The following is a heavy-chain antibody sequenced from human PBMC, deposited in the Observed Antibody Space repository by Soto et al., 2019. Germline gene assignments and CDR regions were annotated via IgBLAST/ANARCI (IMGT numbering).Heavy chain of an antibody. V-gene: IGHV3-30*03. Sequence: QVQLADSGGGVVQPGRSLRLSCATSGFPSNSYGMHWVRQAPGKGLEWVAVISYDGINQYYEDSVKGRFTISRDNSKNTVYLQMNSLRAEDTAVYYCATLDGYPWDYWGQGILVTVSS. J-gene: IGHJ4*02. CDR3: ATLDGYPWDY. CDR1: GFPSNSYG. D-gene: IGHD5-12*01. CDR2: ISYDGINQ.